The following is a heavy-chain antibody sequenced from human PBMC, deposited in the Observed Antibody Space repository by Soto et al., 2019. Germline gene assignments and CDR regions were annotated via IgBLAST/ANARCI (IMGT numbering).Heavy chain of an antibody. Sequence: VQLVESGGGLVQPGGSLRLSCEASGFTFSRYWMHWVRQAPGKGLVWVSRINTDGSRTNYADSVKGRLTISRDNAKNTVYLQMNSLSADDTAVYYCAREVSSGAYWGQGTLVTVSS. D-gene: IGHD6-25*01. CDR1: GFTFSRYW. J-gene: IGHJ4*02. CDR2: INTDGSRT. CDR3: AREVSSGAY. V-gene: IGHV3-74*01.